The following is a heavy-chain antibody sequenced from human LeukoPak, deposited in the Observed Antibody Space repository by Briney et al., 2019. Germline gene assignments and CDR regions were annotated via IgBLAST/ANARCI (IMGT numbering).Heavy chain of an antibody. D-gene: IGHD3-3*01. CDR1: GGIFSSYA. CDR3: ARGPGGVLEWLFYAFDI. Sequence: SVKVSCKASGGIFSSYAISWVRQAPGQGLEWMGGIIPIFGTANYAQKFQGRVTITADESTSTAYMELSSLRSEDTAVYYCARGPGGVLEWLFYAFDIWGQGTMVTVSS. J-gene: IGHJ3*02. V-gene: IGHV1-69*13. CDR2: IIPIFGTA.